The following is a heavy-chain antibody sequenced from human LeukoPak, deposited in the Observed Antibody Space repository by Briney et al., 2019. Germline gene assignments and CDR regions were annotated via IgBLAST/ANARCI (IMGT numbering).Heavy chain of an antibody. D-gene: IGHD1-26*01. J-gene: IGHJ4*02. V-gene: IGHV3-30*03. Sequence: GGSLRLSCAASGFTFSSYGMHWVRQAPGKGLEWVAVISYDGSNKYYADSVKGRFTISRDNSKNTLYLQMNSLRAEDTAVYYCATTGGSRIFDYWGQGTLVTVSS. CDR3: ATTGGSRIFDY. CDR2: ISYDGSNK. CDR1: GFTFSSYG.